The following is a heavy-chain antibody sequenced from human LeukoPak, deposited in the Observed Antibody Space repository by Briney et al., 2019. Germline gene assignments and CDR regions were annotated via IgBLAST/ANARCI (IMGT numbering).Heavy chain of an antibody. D-gene: IGHD6-13*01. J-gene: IGHJ4*02. CDR2: IYYSGST. V-gene: IGHV4-30-4*07. CDR1: GGSINSGGYS. CDR3: ARAGIAAAGSFDY. Sequence: PSQTLSLTCAVSGGSINSGGYSWNWIRQPPGKGLEWIGYIYYSGSTFYNPSLKSRVTISIDPSKNQFSLKLSSVTAADTAVYYCARAGIAAAGSFDYWGQGTLVTVSS.